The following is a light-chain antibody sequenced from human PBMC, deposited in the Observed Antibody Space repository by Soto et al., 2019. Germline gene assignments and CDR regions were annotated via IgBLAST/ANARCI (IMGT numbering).Light chain of an antibody. CDR3: QQYNNWPPT. J-gene: IGKJ1*01. Sequence: EIVMRQSPATLSVSHGERATLSCRASQSVSSNLAWYQQKPGQAPRLLIYGASTRATGIPARFSGSGSGTEFTLTISSLQSEDFAVYYCQQYNNWPPTFGQGTKVDI. V-gene: IGKV3-15*01. CDR1: QSVSSN. CDR2: GAS.